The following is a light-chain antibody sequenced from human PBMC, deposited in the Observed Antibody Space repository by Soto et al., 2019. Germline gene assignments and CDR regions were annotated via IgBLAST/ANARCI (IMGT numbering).Light chain of an antibody. CDR1: SSDVGGYNY. Sequence: QSALTQPASVSGSPGQSITISCTGTSSDVGGYNYVSWYQQHPGKAPKLMIYDVSNRPSGVSNRFSGSKSANTASLTISGLQAEDEADYYCCSYTSSSTRVFGTGTKLTVL. CDR2: DVS. V-gene: IGLV2-14*01. J-gene: IGLJ1*01. CDR3: CSYTSSSTRV.